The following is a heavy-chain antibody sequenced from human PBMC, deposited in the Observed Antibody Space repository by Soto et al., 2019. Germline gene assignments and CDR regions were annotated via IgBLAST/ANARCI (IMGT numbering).Heavy chain of an antibody. CDR2: IIPIFGTA. CDR3: ARPYTIFGVVNSVGYYYYGMDV. Sequence: VKLYCKASGGTFSSYAISWVRQAPGQGLEWIGGIIPIFGTANYAQKFQGRVTITADESTSTAYMELSSLRSEDTAVYYCARPYTIFGVVNSVGYYYYGMDVWGQGTTVTVSS. D-gene: IGHD3-3*01. J-gene: IGHJ6*02. V-gene: IGHV1-69*13. CDR1: GGTFSSYA.